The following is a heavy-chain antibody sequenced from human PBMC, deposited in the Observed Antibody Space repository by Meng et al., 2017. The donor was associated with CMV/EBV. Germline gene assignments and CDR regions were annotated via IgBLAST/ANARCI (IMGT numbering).Heavy chain of an antibody. Sequence: GESLKISCAASGFTFRTYNMNWVRQAPGKGLEWVSSITSSSDYVRYAGSVKGRFTIYRDNAKNALYLQMNNVRAEDTAVYYCARVGPRVTFVGFSFDFWGLGTLVTVSS. V-gene: IGHV3-21*01. J-gene: IGHJ4*02. D-gene: IGHD3/OR15-3a*01. CDR3: ARVGPRVTFVGFSFDF. CDR1: GFTFRTYN. CDR2: ITSSSDYV.